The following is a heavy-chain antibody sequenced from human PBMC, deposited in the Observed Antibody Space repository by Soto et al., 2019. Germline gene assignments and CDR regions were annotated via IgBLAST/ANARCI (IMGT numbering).Heavy chain of an antibody. Sequence: GASVKVSCKASGYTFTSYGISWVRQAPGQGLEWMGWISAYNGNTNYAQKLQGRVTMTTDTSTSTAYMELRSLRSDDTAMYYCARDLCGADCSPMKYYFNNWGQGTQVTVSS. CDR2: ISAYNGNT. D-gene: IGHD2-21*02. V-gene: IGHV1-18*01. CDR1: GYTFTSYG. J-gene: IGHJ4*02. CDR3: ARDLCGADCSPMKYYFNN.